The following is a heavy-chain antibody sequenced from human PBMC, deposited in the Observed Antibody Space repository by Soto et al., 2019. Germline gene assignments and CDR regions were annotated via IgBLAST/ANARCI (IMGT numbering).Heavy chain of an antibody. J-gene: IGHJ4*02. CDR1: GGIFRSNA. Sequence: QVQLVPSGAEVRKPGSSVKVSCESSGGIFRSNAISWVRQAPGQGLEWMGAIIPQFPTPYYAQKFQGRVTITADESTNTAYMALDSLRSDDTAVYFCARDAADTPMIYWGQGTLLTVSS. V-gene: IGHV1-69*01. D-gene: IGHD5-18*01. CDR3: ARDAADTPMIY. CDR2: IIPQFPTP.